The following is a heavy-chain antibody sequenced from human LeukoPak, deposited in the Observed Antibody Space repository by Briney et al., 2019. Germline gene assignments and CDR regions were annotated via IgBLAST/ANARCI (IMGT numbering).Heavy chain of an antibody. J-gene: IGHJ4*02. Sequence: SETLSLTCSVSGDSITYFYWSWIRQAAGKGLEWIGRISSSGSTDYNASLKSRVTMSVDTSKNQLSLKLSSVTAADTAVYYCARYCSGGSCYSSIDYWGQGTLVTVSS. V-gene: IGHV4-4*07. D-gene: IGHD2-15*01. CDR1: GDSITYFY. CDR2: ISSSGST. CDR3: ARYCSGGSCYSSIDY.